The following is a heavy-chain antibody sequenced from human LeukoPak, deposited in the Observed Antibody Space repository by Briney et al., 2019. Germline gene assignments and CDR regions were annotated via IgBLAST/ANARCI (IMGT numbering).Heavy chain of an antibody. V-gene: IGHV4-34*01. D-gene: IGHD6-13*01. CDR1: GGSFSGYY. CDR2: INHSGST. CDR3: ARQGCSDSRQFDY. J-gene: IGHJ4*02. Sequence: SETLSLTCAVYGGSFSGYYWSWIRQPPGKGLEWIGEINHSGSTNYNPSLKSRVTISVDTSKNQFSLKLSSVTAADTAVYYCARQGCSDSRQFDYWGQGTLVTVSS.